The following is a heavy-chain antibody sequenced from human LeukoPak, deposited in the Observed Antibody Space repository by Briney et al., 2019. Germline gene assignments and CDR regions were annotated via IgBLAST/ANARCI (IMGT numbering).Heavy chain of an antibody. CDR2: INQDGSEK. CDR1: GFSFSNSW. D-gene: IGHD2-2*01. CDR3: ARNPGVTAGRGYYYYMDV. Sequence: GGSLRLSCAASGFSFSNSWMTWVRQAPGKGLQWVASINQDGSEKYFVDSVKGRFTISRDNAKNSLYLHMNSLRAEDTAVYYCARNPGVTAGRGYYYYMDVWGKGTTVTVSS. V-gene: IGHV3-7*01. J-gene: IGHJ6*03.